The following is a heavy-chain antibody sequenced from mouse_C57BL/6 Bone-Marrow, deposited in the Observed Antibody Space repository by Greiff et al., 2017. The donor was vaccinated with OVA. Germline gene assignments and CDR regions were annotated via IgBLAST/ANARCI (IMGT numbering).Heavy chain of an antibody. CDR3: ARDERIYYAMDY. J-gene: IGHJ4*01. CDR1: GYSITSGYY. CDR2: ISYDGSN. Sequence: EVKLMESGPGLVKPSQSLSLTCSVTGYSITSGYYWNWIRQFPGNKLEWMGYISYDGSNNYNPSLKNRISITRDTSKNQFFLKLNSVTTEDTATYYCARDERIYYAMDYWGQGTSVTVSS. V-gene: IGHV3-6*01.